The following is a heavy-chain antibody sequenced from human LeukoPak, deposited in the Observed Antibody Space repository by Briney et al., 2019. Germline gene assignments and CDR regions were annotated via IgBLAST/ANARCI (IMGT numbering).Heavy chain of an antibody. D-gene: IGHD3-22*01. Sequence: PSQTLSLTCTVPGGSISSGSYYWSWIRQPAGKGLEWIGRIYTSGSTTYNPSLKSRVTISVDTSKNQFSLKLSSVTAADTAVYYCARARVGYYDSSGYLANAFDIWGQGTMVTVSS. CDR3: ARARVGYYDSSGYLANAFDI. CDR2: IYTSGST. J-gene: IGHJ3*02. V-gene: IGHV4-61*02. CDR1: GGSISSGSYY.